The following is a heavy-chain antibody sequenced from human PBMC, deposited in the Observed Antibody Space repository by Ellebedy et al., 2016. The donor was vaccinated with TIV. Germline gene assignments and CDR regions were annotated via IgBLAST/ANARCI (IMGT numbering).Heavy chain of an antibody. D-gene: IGHD2-15*01. CDR1: GGSFSGYY. CDR2: INHSGST. Sequence: SETLSLTXAVYGGSFSGYYWSWIRQPPGKGLEWIGEINHSGSTNYNPSLKSRVTISVDTSKNQFSLKLSSVTAADTAVYYCARDYSNYYYYYGMDVWGQGTTVTVSS. J-gene: IGHJ6*02. CDR3: ARDYSNYYYYYGMDV. V-gene: IGHV4-34*01.